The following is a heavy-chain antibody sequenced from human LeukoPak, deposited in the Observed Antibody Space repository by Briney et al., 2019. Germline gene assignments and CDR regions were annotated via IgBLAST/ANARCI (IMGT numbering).Heavy chain of an antibody. CDR3: ARGRRGIWFGLKVATYFDY. J-gene: IGHJ4*02. CDR2: INHSGST. Sequence: SPGGSLRLSCAASGFTFSSYSMNWVRQPPGKGLEWIGEINHSGSTNYNPSLKSRVTISVDTSKNQFSLKLSSVTAADTAVYYCARGRRGIWFGLKVATYFDYWGQGTLVTVSS. CDR1: GFTFSSYS. V-gene: IGHV4-34*01. D-gene: IGHD3-10*01.